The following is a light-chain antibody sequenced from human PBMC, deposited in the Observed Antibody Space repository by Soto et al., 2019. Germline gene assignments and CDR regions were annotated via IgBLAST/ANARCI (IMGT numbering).Light chain of an antibody. J-gene: IGLJ1*01. CDR3: SSYTSSSIDYV. CDR1: SSDVGGYNY. Sequence: QSVLTQPASVSGSPGQSITISCTGTSSDVGGYNYVSWYQQHPGKAPKLMIYEVSNRPSGVSNRFSGSKSGNTASLTISGLQAEDGADYYSSSYTSSSIDYVFGTGTKLTVL. CDR2: EVS. V-gene: IGLV2-14*01.